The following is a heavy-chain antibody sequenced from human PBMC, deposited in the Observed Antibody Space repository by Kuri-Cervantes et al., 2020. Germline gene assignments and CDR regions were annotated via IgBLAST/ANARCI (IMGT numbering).Heavy chain of an antibody. CDR2: INHSGST. V-gene: IGHV4-34*01. CDR1: GGSFSGYY. CDR3: ARRSAGGSYSFDY. Sequence: SETLSLTCAVYGGSFSGYYWSWIRQPPGKGLEWIGEINHSGSTNYNPSLKSRVTISVDTSKNQFSLKLSSVTAADTAVYYCARRSAGGSYSFDYWGQGTLVTVSS. J-gene: IGHJ4*02. D-gene: IGHD1-26*01.